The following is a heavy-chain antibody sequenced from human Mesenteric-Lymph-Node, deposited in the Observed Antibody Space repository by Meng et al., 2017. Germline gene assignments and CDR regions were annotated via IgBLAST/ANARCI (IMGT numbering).Heavy chain of an antibody. CDR2: IWYDGSNE. J-gene: IGHJ6*02. Sequence: GGSLRLSCAASGFSFSSYAMNWVRQAPGKGLEWVAVIWYDGSNEHYADSVKGRFTISRDNSQNTLHLQMNSLRAEDTALYFCARGNYFYYYGMDVWGQGTTVTVSS. V-gene: IGHV3-33*01. CDR1: GFSFSSYA. CDR3: ARGNYFYYYGMDV.